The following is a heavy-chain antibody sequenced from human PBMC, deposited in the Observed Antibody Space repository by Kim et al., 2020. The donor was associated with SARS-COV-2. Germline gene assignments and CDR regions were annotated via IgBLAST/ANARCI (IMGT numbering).Heavy chain of an antibody. J-gene: IGHJ4*02. CDR3: ARDRGNAPNDY. Sequence: GGSLRLSCAASGFTFSNSWMSWVRQAPGRGLEWVANINQDGSEKYYVDSVKGRFTISRDNAENSLDLQMNSLRAEDTAVYYCARDRGNAPNDYWGQGTLV. V-gene: IGHV3-7*01. D-gene: IGHD2-2*01. CDR1: GFTFSNSW. CDR2: INQDGSEK.